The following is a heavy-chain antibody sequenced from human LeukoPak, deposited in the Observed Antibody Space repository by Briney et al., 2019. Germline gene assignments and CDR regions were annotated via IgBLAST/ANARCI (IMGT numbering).Heavy chain of an antibody. CDR1: GGSISSGGYY. D-gene: IGHD3-9*01. CDR2: IYYSGST. V-gene: IGHV4-31*03. J-gene: IGHJ4*02. Sequence: SETLSLTCTVSGGSISSGGYYWSWIRQPPGKGLEWIGYIYYSGSTYYNPSLKSRVTISVDTSKNQFSLKLSSVTAADTAFYFWPRAASEILTGYSNWGQGTLVTVSS. CDR3: PRAASEILTGYSN.